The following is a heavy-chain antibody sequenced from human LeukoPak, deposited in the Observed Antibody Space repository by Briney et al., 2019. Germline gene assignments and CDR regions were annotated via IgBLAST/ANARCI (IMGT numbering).Heavy chain of an antibody. D-gene: IGHD1-14*01. CDR3: AQTGIPPRLEN. J-gene: IGHJ4*02. Sequence: SETLSLTCAVSGGSISSSNWWTWVRQPPGKGLEWIGYVFYNGNNQNNPSLKSRVNMSVDTAKNQVSLKLGSVTAADTAIYDCAQTGIPPRLENWGQGTLVTVSS. V-gene: IGHV4-4*02. CDR2: VFYNGNN. CDR1: GGSISSSNW.